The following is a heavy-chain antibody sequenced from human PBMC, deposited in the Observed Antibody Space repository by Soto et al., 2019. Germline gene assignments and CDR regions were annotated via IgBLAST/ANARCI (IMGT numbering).Heavy chain of an antibody. V-gene: IGHV1-69*18. CDR2: LAPISGSP. J-gene: IGHJ3*01. CDR3: ARIGVVSRR. CDR1: GDTFSHYV. Sequence: VQMVQSGAEVKEPGSSVKVSCTNSGDTFSHYVMSWVRQAPGQGLEWMGSLAPISGSPNYAERFEGRLTISADAGTSTMYMELRSLKYDDTAVYYCARIGVVSRRWGQGTMVTVSS. D-gene: IGHD2-15*01.